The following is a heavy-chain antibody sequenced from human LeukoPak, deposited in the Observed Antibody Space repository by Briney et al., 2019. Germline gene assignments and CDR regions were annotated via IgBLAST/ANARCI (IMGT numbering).Heavy chain of an antibody. CDR3: AREPSINLYENYMDV. CDR2: INPNSGGT. J-gene: IGHJ6*03. CDR1: GYTFTGYY. Sequence: GSSVNVSCKASGYTFTGYYIHWVRQAAGQGLEWMGWINPNSGGTNYAQKFQGRVTMTTDTSTSTVYMELRSLRSDDTAVYYCAREPSINLYENYMDVWGKGTTVTISS. V-gene: IGHV1-2*02. D-gene: IGHD3-10*01.